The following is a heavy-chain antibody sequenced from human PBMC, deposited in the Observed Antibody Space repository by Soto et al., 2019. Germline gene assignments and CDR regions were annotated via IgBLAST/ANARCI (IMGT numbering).Heavy chain of an antibody. CDR3: AANYYDSSGLYYGMDV. J-gene: IGHJ6*02. Sequence: SLKVSCKASGFTFTSSAVQWVRQARGQRLEWIGWIVVGSGNTNYAQKFQERVTITRDMSTSTAYMELSSLRSEDTAVYYCAANYYDSSGLYYGMDVWGQGTTVTVSS. CDR2: IVVGSGNT. D-gene: IGHD3-22*01. V-gene: IGHV1-58*01. CDR1: GFTFTSSA.